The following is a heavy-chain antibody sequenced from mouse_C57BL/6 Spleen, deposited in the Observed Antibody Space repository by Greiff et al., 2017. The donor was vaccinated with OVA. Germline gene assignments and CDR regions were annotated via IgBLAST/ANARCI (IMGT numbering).Heavy chain of an antibody. CDR3: ARDLGYFDV. V-gene: IGHV3-6*01. CDR2: ISYDGSN. J-gene: IGHJ1*03. CDR1: GYSITSGYY. Sequence: EVKLMESGPGLVKPSQSLSLTCSVTGYSITSGYYWNWIRQFPGNKLEWMGYISYDGSNNYNPSLKNRISITRDTSKNQFFLKLNSVTTEDTATYYCARDLGYFDVWGTGTTVTVSS.